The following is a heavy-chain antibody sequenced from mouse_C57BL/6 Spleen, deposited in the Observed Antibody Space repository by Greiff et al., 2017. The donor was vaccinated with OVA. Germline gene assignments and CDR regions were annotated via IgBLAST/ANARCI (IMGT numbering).Heavy chain of an antibody. CDR2: INPYNGGT. D-gene: IGHD1-1*01. CDR1: GYTFTDYY. Sequence: EVKLQESGPVLVKPGASVKMSCKASGYTFTDYYMNWVKQSHGKSLEWIGVINPYNGGTSYNQKFKGKATLTVDKSSSTAYMELNSLTSEDSAVYYCARSFITTVVDAMDYWGQGTSVTVSS. CDR3: ARSFITTVVDAMDY. V-gene: IGHV1-19*01. J-gene: IGHJ4*01.